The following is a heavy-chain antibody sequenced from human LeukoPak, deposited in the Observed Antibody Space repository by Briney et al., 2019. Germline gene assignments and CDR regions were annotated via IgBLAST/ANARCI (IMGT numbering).Heavy chain of an antibody. CDR3: AQGQLDDYGDYYYYGMDV. V-gene: IGHV1-69*04. CDR2: INPSLGIA. CDR1: LGTLSSYA. D-gene: IGHD4-17*01. J-gene: IGHJ6*01. Sequence: SVKDSCKSSLGTLSSYAISWVRQAPGQGLEWMGRINPSLGIAKHAQKFQGRVTITADKSTSTAYMELSSLRSEDTAVYYCAQGQLDDYGDYYYYGMDVWGEGSTVTVSS.